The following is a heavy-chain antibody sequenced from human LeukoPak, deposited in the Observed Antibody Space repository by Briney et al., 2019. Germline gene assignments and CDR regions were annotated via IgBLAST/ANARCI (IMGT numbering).Heavy chain of an antibody. V-gene: IGHV3-21*01. CDR1: GFTFSSYS. J-gene: IGHJ4*02. CDR3: AIQSPTVSQLDY. CDR2: ITSSSSYI. Sequence: GGSLRLSCAASGFTFSSYSMNWVRQAPGKGLEWVSSITSSSSYIYYADSVKGRFTISRDNAKNSLYLQMNSLRVEDTAVYYCAIQSPTVSQLDYWGQGTLVTVSS.